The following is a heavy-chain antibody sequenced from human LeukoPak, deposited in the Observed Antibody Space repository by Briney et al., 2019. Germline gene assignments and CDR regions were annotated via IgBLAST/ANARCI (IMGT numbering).Heavy chain of an antibody. CDR1: GFTFSTYS. D-gene: IGHD3-22*01. CDR3: ARALDYYDSSGYYYSDHDAFDI. CDR2: IRSRDRTI. Sequence: PGGSLRLSCAASGFTFSTYSINWVRQAPGKGLEWVSYIRSRDRTIYYADSVRGRFTISTDNAENSLYLQMNSLRTEDTAVYDCARALDYYDSSGYYYSDHDAFDIWGQGTMVTVSS. V-gene: IGHV3-48*01. J-gene: IGHJ3*02.